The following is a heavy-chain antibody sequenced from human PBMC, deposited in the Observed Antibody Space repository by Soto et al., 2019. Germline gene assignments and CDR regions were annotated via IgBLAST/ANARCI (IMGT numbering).Heavy chain of an antibody. Sequence: PSQTLSLTCAISGDSASSNSAAWNWIRQSPSRGLEWLGRTYYRSKWYNDYAVSVKSRITINPDTSKNQFSLQLNSVTPEDTAVYYCARDSYDSSGYYLTNVPPDAYYGMDVWGQGTTVTVSS. CDR1: GDSASSNSAA. CDR3: ARDSYDSSGYYLTNVPPDAYYGMDV. V-gene: IGHV6-1*01. CDR2: TYYRSKWYN. J-gene: IGHJ6*02. D-gene: IGHD3-22*01.